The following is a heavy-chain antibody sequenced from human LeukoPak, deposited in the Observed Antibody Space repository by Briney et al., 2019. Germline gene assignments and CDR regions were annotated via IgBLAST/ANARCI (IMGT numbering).Heavy chain of an antibody. V-gene: IGHV3-48*04. J-gene: IGHJ4*02. CDR1: GFTFSSYS. Sequence: GGSLRLSCGASGFTFSSYSMNWVRQAPGKGLEWISYISSSSSTIYYADSVKGRFTISGDNARNSQFLQMNSLRAEDTAVYYCASGGGWVFFNWGQGTLVTVSS. CDR2: ISSSSSTI. D-gene: IGHD6-19*01. CDR3: ASGGGWVFFN.